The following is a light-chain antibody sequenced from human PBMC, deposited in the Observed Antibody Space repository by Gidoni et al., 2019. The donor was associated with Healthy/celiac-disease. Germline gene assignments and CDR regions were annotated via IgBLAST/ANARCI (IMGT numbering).Light chain of an antibody. CDR3: QSADSSGTVV. Sequence: SYELTQPPSLSVSPGQTARITCTGDALPKQYAYWYQQKTGQAPVLVIYKDSERPSGIPERFSGSSSGTTVTLTISGVQAEDEADYYCQSADSSGTVVFGGGTKLTVL. V-gene: IGLV3-25*03. J-gene: IGLJ2*01. CDR2: KDS. CDR1: ALPKQY.